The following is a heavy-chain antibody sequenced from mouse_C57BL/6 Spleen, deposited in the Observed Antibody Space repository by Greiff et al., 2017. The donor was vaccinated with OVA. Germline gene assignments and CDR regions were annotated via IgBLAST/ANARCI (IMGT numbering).Heavy chain of an antibody. CDR3: ARNGNSFGWFAY. D-gene: IGHD2-1*01. CDR2: ISSGSSTI. J-gene: IGHJ3*01. V-gene: IGHV5-17*01. CDR1: GYTFSDYG. Sequence: EVKLVESGGGLVKPGGSLKLSCAASGYTFSDYGMHWVRQAPEKGLEWVAYISSGSSTIYYADTVKGRFTIARDNAKNTLFLQLTSLRSEDSAVYYCARNGNSFGWFAYWGQGTLVTVSA.